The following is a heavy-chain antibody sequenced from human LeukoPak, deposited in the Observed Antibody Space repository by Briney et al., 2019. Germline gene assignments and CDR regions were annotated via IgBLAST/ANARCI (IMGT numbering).Heavy chain of an antibody. J-gene: IGHJ4*02. CDR3: ARVWGIAARATFDY. D-gene: IGHD6-6*01. V-gene: IGHV3-73*01. CDR2: IRSKANGYAT. Sequence: GGSLRLSCAASGFTFSGSAMHWVRQASGKGLEWVGRIRSKANGYATAYAASVKGRFTISRDDSKNTAYLQMNSLKTEDTAVYYCARVWGIAARATFDYWGQGTLVTVSS. CDR1: GFTFSGSA.